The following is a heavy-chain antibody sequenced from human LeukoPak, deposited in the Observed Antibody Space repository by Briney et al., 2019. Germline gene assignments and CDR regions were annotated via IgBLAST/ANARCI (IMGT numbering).Heavy chain of an antibody. CDR1: GGTFSSYA. V-gene: IGHV1-69*13. CDR2: IIPIFGTA. CDR3: ARLRDFWSGYLSGYGMDV. Sequence: SVKVSCKASGGTFSSYAISWVRQAPGQGLEWMGGIIPIFGTANYAQKFQGRVTITADESTSTAYMELSSLRSEDTAVYYCARLRDFWSGYLSGYGMDVRGQGTTVTVSS. J-gene: IGHJ6*02. D-gene: IGHD3-3*01.